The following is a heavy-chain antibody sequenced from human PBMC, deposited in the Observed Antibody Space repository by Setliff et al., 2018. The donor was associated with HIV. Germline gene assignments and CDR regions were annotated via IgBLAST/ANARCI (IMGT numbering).Heavy chain of an antibody. Sequence: GGSLRLTCAVSGFRFSTSWMTWVRQAPGKGLEWVASIRDDGSEKYHVHSVTGRFTISRDNARNSVYLQMNSLRPEDSDRYYCARDHYLGLDYWGQGSLVTVSS. V-gene: IGHV3-7*03. CDR2: IRDDGSEK. CDR3: ARDHYLGLDY. J-gene: IGHJ4*02. CDR1: GFRFSTSW. D-gene: IGHD7-27*01.